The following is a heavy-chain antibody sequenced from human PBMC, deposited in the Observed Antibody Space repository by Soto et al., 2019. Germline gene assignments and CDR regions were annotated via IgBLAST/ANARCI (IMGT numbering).Heavy chain of an antibody. CDR3: ARSQGPFWYFDY. V-gene: IGHV3-11*01. J-gene: IGHJ4*02. Sequence: PGGSLRLSCAASGFTFSDYSMSWIRQAPGKGLVWVSYISSSGTPIYYEDSMKGRFTISRDNAKNELYLQMSRLSAEDTAFYYCARSQGPFWYFDYWGQGILVTVSS. CDR1: GFTFSDYS. CDR2: ISSSGTPI.